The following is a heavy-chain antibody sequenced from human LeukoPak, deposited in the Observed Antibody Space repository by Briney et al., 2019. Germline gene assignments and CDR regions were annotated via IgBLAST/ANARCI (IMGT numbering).Heavy chain of an antibody. D-gene: IGHD3-22*01. CDR2: IIPIFGTA. Sequence: SVKVSCKASGGTFSSYAISWVRQAPGQGLDWMGGIIPIFGTANYAQKFQGRVTITADESTSTAYMELSSLRSEDTAVYYCAREFYDSSGYSHHPFDYWGQGTLVTVSS. CDR3: AREFYDSSGYSHHPFDY. J-gene: IGHJ4*02. V-gene: IGHV1-69*13. CDR1: GGTFSSYA.